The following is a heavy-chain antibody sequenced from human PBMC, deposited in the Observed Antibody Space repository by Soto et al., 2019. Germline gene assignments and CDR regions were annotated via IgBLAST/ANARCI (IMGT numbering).Heavy chain of an antibody. CDR1: GGTFSSYA. J-gene: IGHJ6*02. CDR2: IIPIFGTA. D-gene: IGHD2-2*01. CDR3: ARRYCSSTSCPYGMDV. V-gene: IGHV1-69*13. Sequence: ASVKVSCKASGGTFSSYAISWVRQAPGQGLEWMGGIIPIFGTANYAQKFQGRVTITADESTSTAYMELSSLRSEDTAVYYCARRYCSSTSCPYGMDVWGQGTTVTVPS.